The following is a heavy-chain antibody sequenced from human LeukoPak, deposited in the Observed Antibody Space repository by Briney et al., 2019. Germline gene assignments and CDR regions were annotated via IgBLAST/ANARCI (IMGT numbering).Heavy chain of an antibody. D-gene: IGHD3-3*01. CDR3: ARWRFLEWAGFDP. Sequence: PSETLSLTCTVSGGSISSYYWSWIRQSPGKGLEWIGYIYYSGSTNYNPSLKSRVTISVDTSKNQFSLKLSSVTAADTAVYYCARWRFLEWAGFDPWGQGTLVTVSS. CDR2: IYYSGST. J-gene: IGHJ5*02. V-gene: IGHV4-59*01. CDR1: GGSISSYY.